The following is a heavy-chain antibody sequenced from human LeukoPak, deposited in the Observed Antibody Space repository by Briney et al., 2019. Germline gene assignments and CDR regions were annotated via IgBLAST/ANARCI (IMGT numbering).Heavy chain of an antibody. CDR3: AREWQYQFDY. D-gene: IGHD4-11*01. J-gene: IGHJ4*02. V-gene: IGHV4-61*02. CDR1: GDSITNDDYY. Sequence: SETLSLTCTVAGDSITNDDYYWTWIRQSAERGLEWIGRVRFRGKTTYNPSLKSRVSISVDTSKNQFSLKVTSVTAADTAVYYCAREWQYQFDYWGQGSLVTVSS. CDR2: VRFRGKT.